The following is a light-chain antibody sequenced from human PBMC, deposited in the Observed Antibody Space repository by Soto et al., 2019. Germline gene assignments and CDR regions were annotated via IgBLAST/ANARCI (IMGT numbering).Light chain of an antibody. CDR2: DVS. J-gene: IGLJ2*01. V-gene: IGLV2-11*01. Sequence: QSALTQPRSVSGSPGQSVTISCTGTSSDVGYYNFVSWYQQHPGKAPKLMSYDVSKRPSGVPDRFSGSKSGNTASLTISGLKAEDEADYYCCSYAGNYGVVFGGGTQVTVL. CDR3: CSYAGNYGVV. CDR1: SSDVGYYNF.